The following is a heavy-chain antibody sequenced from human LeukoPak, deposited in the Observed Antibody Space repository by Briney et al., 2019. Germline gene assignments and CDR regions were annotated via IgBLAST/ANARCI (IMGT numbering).Heavy chain of an antibody. V-gene: IGHV3-74*01. CDR3: ASGDGHGFDI. CDR1: GFTFTSYW. CDR2: ITSDGSST. D-gene: IGHD5-24*01. Sequence: QPGGSLRLSCAASGFTFTSYWMHWVRQVPGKGLVWVSRITSDGSSTSYAGSVKGRFTISRDNAKNTLYLQMNCLRPEDTAVYYCASGDGHGFDIWGQGTMVTVSS. J-gene: IGHJ3*02.